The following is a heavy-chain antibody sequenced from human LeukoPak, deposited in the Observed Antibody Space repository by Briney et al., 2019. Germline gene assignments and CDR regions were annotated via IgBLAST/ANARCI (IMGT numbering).Heavy chain of an antibody. V-gene: IGHV4-59*11. CDR2: IYYSGST. D-gene: IGHD1-26*01. Sequence: SETLSLTCTVSGGSISSHYWSWIRQPPGKGLEWIGYIYYSGSTNYNPSLKSRVTISVDTSKNQFSLKLSSVTAADTAVYYCARGGVGATTGLFDYWGQGTLVTVSS. J-gene: IGHJ4*02. CDR1: GGSISSHY. CDR3: ARGGVGATTGLFDY.